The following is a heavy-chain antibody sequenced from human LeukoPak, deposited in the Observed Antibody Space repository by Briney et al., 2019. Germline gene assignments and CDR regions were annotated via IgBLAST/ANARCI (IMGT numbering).Heavy chain of an antibody. J-gene: IGHJ4*02. D-gene: IGHD2-2*01. CDR3: ARQGPTVPAIAY. CDR2: IYYSGST. Sequence: SETLSLTCTVSGGSISSSSYYWGWIRQPPGKGLEWIGSIYYSGSTYYNPSLKSRVTISVDTSKNQFSLKLSSVTVADTAVYYCARQGPTVPAIAYWGQGTLVTVSS. CDR1: GGSISSSSYY. V-gene: IGHV4-39*01.